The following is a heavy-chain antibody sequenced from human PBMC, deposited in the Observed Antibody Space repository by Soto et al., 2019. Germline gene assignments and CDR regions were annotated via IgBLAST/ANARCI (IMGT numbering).Heavy chain of an antibody. D-gene: IGHD2-2*01. V-gene: IGHV4-30-2*01. J-gene: IGHJ5*02. CDR1: GGSISSGGYS. CDR3: AREGYCSSTSCLNKFDP. Sequence: SETLSLTCAVSGGSISSGGYSWSWIRQPPGKGLEWIGYIYHSGSTYYNPSLKSRVTISVDRSKNQFSLKLSSVTAADTAVYYCAREGYCSSTSCLNKFDPWGQGTLVTVSS. CDR2: IYHSGST.